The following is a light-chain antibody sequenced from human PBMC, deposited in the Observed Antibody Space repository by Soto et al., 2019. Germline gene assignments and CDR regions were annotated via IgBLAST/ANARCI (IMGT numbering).Light chain of an antibody. CDR3: SSYRNGGTLI. Sequence: QSALTQPASVSGSPGQSITISCTGTTSDVGRYDYVSWYQQHPGKAPKLVIFEVTRRPSESSNRFSGSKSGNTASLTISGLQAEDEADYYCSSYRNGGTLIFGGGTKVPS. V-gene: IGLV2-14*01. CDR2: EVT. CDR1: TSDVGRYDY. J-gene: IGLJ2*01.